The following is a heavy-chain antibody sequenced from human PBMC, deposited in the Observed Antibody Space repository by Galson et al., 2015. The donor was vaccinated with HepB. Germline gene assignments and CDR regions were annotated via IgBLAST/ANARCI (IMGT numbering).Heavy chain of an antibody. J-gene: IGHJ6*02. V-gene: IGHV3-23*01. CDR2: VSGSGGGT. Sequence: SLRLSCAASGFTFSRYAMSWVRQAPGKGLEWVSAVSGSGGGTFYADSVKGRFIISRDNSKNTLYLLMDSLRAEDTAVYYCAKDRGTGEDYIYNGLDVWGQGTTVTVSS. CDR3: AKDRGTGEDYIYNGLDV. CDR1: GFTFSRYA. D-gene: IGHD3-10*01.